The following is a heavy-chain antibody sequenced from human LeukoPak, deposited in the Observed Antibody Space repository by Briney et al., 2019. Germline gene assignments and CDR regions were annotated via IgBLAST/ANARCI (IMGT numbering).Heavy chain of an antibody. J-gene: IGHJ4*02. V-gene: IGHV3-30*02. D-gene: IGHD7-27*01. CDR2: IRYDGSNK. Sequence: PGGSLRLSCAASGFTFSGYGMHWVRQAPGKGLEWVAFIRYDGSNKYYADSVKGRFTISRDNSKNTLYLQMNSLRAEDTAVYYCAKDRTNWAPYYFDYWGQGTLVTVSS. CDR1: GFTFSGYG. CDR3: AKDRTNWAPYYFDY.